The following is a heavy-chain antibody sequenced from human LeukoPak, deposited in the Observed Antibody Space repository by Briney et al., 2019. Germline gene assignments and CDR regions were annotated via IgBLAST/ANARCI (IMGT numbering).Heavy chain of an antibody. V-gene: IGHV4-39*07. CDR1: GGSSSSSSYY. Sequence: SETLSLTCTVSGGSSSSSSYYWGWIRQPPGKGLEWIGSIYYSGSTYYNPSLKSRVTISVDTSKNQFSLKLSSVTAADTAVYYCASNYGSKHYYYYYMDVWGKGTTVTISS. CDR2: IYYSGST. CDR3: ASNYGSKHYYYYYMDV. D-gene: IGHD3-10*01. J-gene: IGHJ6*03.